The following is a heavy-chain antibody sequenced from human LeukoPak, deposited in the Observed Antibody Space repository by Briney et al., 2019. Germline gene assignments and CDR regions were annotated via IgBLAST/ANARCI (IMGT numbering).Heavy chain of an antibody. CDR3: ARQYSNSWYADY. Sequence: GESLKISCKGSAYSFSSYWTGWVRQMPGEGLEWMGIIYPGDSDTRYSPSFQGQVTISADKSISTAYLQWSSLKASDTAIYYCARQYSNSWYADYWGQGTLVTVSS. CDR1: AYSFSSYW. CDR2: IYPGDSDT. V-gene: IGHV5-51*01. D-gene: IGHD6-19*01. J-gene: IGHJ4*02.